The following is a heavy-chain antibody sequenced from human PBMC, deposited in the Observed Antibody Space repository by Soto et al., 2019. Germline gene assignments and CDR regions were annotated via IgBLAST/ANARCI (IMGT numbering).Heavy chain of an antibody. CDR3: ARYPVVVVPAANYGLDV. D-gene: IGHD2-2*01. Sequence: QVQLQESGPGLVKPSQTLSLTCSVSGVSVSSDIYYWSWIRHHPGKGLEGIGYIYYSGNTYYNPSLGGRVTISLDTSKNHFSLRLRSVTPADTAVYYCARYPVVVVPAANYGLDVWGQGTTVTVSS. CDR2: IYYSGNT. CDR1: GVSVSSDIYY. J-gene: IGHJ6*02. V-gene: IGHV4-31*03.